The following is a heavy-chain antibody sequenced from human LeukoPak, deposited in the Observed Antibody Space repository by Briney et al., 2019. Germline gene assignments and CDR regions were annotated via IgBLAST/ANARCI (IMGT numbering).Heavy chain of an antibody. CDR2: IRYDGSNK. J-gene: IGHJ4*02. Sequence: GGSLTLSCAASAFTFSSYGMHWVRQAPGKGLEWVAFIRYDGSNKYYADSVKGRFTISRDNSKNTLYLQTNSLRAEDTAVYYCAKEKHPYGSGSYYFDYWGQGTLVTVSS. V-gene: IGHV3-30*02. CDR3: AKEKHPYGSGSYYFDY. D-gene: IGHD3-10*01. CDR1: AFTFSSYG.